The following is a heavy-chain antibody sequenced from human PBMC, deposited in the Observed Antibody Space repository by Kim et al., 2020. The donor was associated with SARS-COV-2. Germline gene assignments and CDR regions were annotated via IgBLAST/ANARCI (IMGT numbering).Heavy chain of an antibody. J-gene: IGHJ5*02. D-gene: IGHD2-2*01. Sequence: SETLSLTCTVSGGSISSSSYYWGWIRQPPGKGLEWIGSIYYSGSTYYNPSLKSRVTISVDTSKNQFSLKLSSVTAADTAVDYCARYCSSTSCQEIDPWG. CDR3: ARYCSSTSCQEIDP. CDR2: IYYSGST. CDR1: GGSISSSSYY. V-gene: IGHV4-39*07.